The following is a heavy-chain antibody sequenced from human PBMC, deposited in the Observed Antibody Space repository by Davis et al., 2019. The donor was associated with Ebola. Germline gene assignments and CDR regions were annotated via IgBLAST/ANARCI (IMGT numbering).Heavy chain of an antibody. V-gene: IGHV1-69*13. Sequence: SVKVSCKASGGTFSSYAIRWVRQAPGQGLEWMGGIIPIFGTANYTQKFQGRVTITADESTSTAYMELSSLRSEDTAVYYCARDRVPFDWGYGMDVWGKGTTVTVSS. J-gene: IGHJ6*04. D-gene: IGHD3-9*01. CDR1: GGTFSSYA. CDR2: IIPIFGTA. CDR3: ARDRVPFDWGYGMDV.